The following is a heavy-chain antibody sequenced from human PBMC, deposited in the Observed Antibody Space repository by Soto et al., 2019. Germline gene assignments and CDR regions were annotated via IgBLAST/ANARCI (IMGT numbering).Heavy chain of an antibody. CDR2: ISAYNGNT. V-gene: IGHV1-18*01. Sequence: GASVKVSCKASGYTFTSYGISWVRQAPGQGLEWMGWISAYNGNTNYAQKLQGRVTMTTDTSTSTAYMELRSLRSDDTAVYYCARNSPYDILTGYYGDYYYYGMEVWGQGSTVTVSS. J-gene: IGHJ6*02. D-gene: IGHD3-9*01. CDR1: GYTFTSYG. CDR3: ARNSPYDILTGYYGDYYYYGMEV.